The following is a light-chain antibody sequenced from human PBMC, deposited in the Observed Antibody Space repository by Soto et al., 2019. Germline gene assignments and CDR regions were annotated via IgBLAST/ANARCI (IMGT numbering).Light chain of an antibody. Sequence: IVLTQSPGTLSLSPGERASLSSRASQTVTSSFLAWYQRKPGQAPRLLIYGASDRATGIPDRFSGSGSGTDFTLTISRLEPEDFAVYYCQQYGDSPWTFGQGTNVDI. CDR3: QQYGDSPWT. V-gene: IGKV3-20*01. CDR2: GAS. CDR1: QTVTSSF. J-gene: IGKJ1*01.